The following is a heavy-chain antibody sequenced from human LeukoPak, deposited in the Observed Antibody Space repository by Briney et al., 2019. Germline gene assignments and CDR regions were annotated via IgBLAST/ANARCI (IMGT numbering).Heavy chain of an antibody. Sequence: SETLSLTCTVSGGSISSYYWSWIRQPPGKGLEWIGEINHSGSTNYNPSLKSRVTISVDTSKNQFSLKLSSVTAADTAVYYCARPLNFGSGSPPGYWGQGTLVTVSS. D-gene: IGHD3-10*01. J-gene: IGHJ4*02. CDR1: GGSISSYY. CDR2: INHSGST. CDR3: ARPLNFGSGSPPGY. V-gene: IGHV4-34*01.